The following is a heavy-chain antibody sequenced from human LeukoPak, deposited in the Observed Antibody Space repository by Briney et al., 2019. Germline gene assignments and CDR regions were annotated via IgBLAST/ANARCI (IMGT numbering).Heavy chain of an antibody. CDR2: IYHSGST. V-gene: IGHV4-4*02. CDR1: GGSISSSNW. J-gene: IGHJ4*02. Sequence: SGTLSLTCAVSGGSISSSNWWSWVRQPPGKGLEWIGEIYHSGSTNYNPSLKSRVTISVDKSKNQFSLKLSSVTAADTAVYYCARYGGSGTYFFDYWGRGTLVTVSS. D-gene: IGHD3-10*01. CDR3: ARYGGSGTYFFDY.